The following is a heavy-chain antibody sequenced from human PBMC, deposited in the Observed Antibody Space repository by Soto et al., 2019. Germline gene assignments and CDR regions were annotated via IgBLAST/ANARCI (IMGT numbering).Heavy chain of an antibody. Sequence: KPSETLSLTCAVSGGSISSGGYSWSWIRQPPGKGLEWIGYIYHSGSTYYNPSLKSRVTISVDRSKNQFSLKLSSVTAADTAVYYCASVNMITFGGVIVKRERWFDPWGQGTLVTVSS. D-gene: IGHD3-16*02. V-gene: IGHV4-30-2*01. CDR3: ASVNMITFGGVIVKRERWFDP. CDR1: GGSISSGGYS. J-gene: IGHJ5*02. CDR2: IYHSGST.